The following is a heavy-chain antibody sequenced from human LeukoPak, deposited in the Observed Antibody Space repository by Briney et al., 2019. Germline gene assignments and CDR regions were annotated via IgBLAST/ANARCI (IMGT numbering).Heavy chain of an antibody. J-gene: IGHJ4*02. CDR1: GYSFTSYW. V-gene: IGHV5-51*01. CDR2: IYPGDSDT. D-gene: IGHD3-10*01. CDR3: ARILRPMVRGVITPFGY. Sequence: GEPLKISCKGSGYSFTSYWIGWVRQMPGKGLEWMGIIYPGDSDTRYSPSFQGQVTISADKSISTAYLQWSSLKASDTAMYYCARILRPMVRGVITPFGYWGQGTLVTVPS.